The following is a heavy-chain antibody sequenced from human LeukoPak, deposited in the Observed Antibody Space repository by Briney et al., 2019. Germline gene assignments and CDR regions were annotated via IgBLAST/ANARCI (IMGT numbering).Heavy chain of an antibody. J-gene: IGHJ4*02. CDR1: GFTFNNYA. CDR3: AKIPKGGYFDS. CDR2: ISPSGDST. V-gene: IGHV3-23*01. Sequence: PGGSLRLSCAASGFTFNNYAMNWVRQAPGKGLEWVSHISPSGDSTYYADSVKGRFTIPRDSSKNTLSLQMNSLRAEDTAVYYCAKIPKGGYFDSWGQGTLVTVSS. D-gene: IGHD2-2*01.